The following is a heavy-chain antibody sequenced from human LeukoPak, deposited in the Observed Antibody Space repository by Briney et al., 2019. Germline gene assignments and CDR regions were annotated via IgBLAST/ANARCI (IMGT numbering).Heavy chain of an antibody. J-gene: IGHJ4*02. D-gene: IGHD1-26*01. V-gene: IGHV3-7*01. CDR1: GFTFSSYW. CDR3: ARDKIVGATHFDS. CDR2: IRQDGGEI. Sequence: RGSLRLSCAASGFTFSSYWMAWVRQAPGKGLEWVANIRQDGGEIYYVDSVKGRFILSRDNAKNSLYLEMNSLRDEDTAVYYCARDKIVGATHFDSWGQGTLVTVSS.